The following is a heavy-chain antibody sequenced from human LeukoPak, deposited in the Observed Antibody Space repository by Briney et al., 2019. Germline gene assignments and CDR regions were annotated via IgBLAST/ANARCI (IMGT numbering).Heavy chain of an antibody. CDR2: IIPIFGTA. CDR3: ARTTSPDGSSQFDY. Sequence: GASVKVSCKASGGTFSSYAISWVRQAPGQGLEWMGGIIPIFGTANYAQKFQGRVTITADESTSTAYMELSSRRSEDTVVYYCARTTSPDGSSQFDYWGQGTLVTVSS. V-gene: IGHV1-69*13. D-gene: IGHD6-13*01. CDR1: GGTFSSYA. J-gene: IGHJ4*02.